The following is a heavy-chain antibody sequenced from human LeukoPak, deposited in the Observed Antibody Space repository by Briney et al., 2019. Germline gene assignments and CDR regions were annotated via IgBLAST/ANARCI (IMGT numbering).Heavy chain of an antibody. V-gene: IGHV3-48*01. CDR2: ISSSSGTI. CDR3: ARALGYSYGYAVDY. D-gene: IGHD5-18*01. Sequence: PGGSLRLSCAASGFIFSNYNMNWVRQTPGKGLVWHSYISSSSGTISYADSVKGRFTISGDNDKNSLYLQMNSLRAEDTAVYYCARALGYSYGYAVDYWGQGTLVTVSS. CDR1: GFIFSNYN. J-gene: IGHJ4*02.